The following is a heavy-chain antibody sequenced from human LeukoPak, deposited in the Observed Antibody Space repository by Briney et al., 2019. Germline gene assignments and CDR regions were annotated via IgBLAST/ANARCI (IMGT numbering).Heavy chain of an antibody. CDR2: IGGSGDTT. CDR3: AKGKSLPHYYCYGMDV. V-gene: IGHV3-23*01. J-gene: IGHJ6*04. CDR1: GFTFSTSA. Sequence: PGGSLRLFCAASGFTFSTSAMNWVRQAPGKGLEWVSVIGGSGDTTYYADFVRGRFTISRDNFKNTLYLQMNSLTAEDTAIYYCAKGKSLPHYYCYGMDVWGEGTTVTASS.